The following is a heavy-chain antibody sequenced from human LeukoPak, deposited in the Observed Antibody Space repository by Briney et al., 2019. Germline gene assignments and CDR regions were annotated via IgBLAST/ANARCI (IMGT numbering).Heavy chain of an antibody. D-gene: IGHD1-26*01. CDR1: GFTFSSYW. CDR3: ARLKSGTYREPFDI. J-gene: IGHJ3*02. V-gene: IGHV3-74*01. CDR2: INTDASST. Sequence: GGSLRLSCAASGFTFSSYWMYWVRQAPGKGLVWVSRINTDASSTNYADSVKGRFTISRDNAKNPLYLQMNSLRVEDTALYYCARLKSGTYREPFDIWGQGTMVTVSS.